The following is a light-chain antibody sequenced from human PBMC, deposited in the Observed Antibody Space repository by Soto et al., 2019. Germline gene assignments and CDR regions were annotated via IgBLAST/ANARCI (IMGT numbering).Light chain of an antibody. CDR1: QSVSSD. V-gene: IGKV3-15*01. CDR2: GAS. CDR3: QQYNNWPRT. J-gene: IGKJ1*01. Sequence: EIVMTQSPATLSVSPGERATLSCRASQSVSSDLAWYQQKPGQAPRLFIYGASTRVTGFPARFSGSGSGTEFTRTITSLQSEDFAVYYCQQYNNWPRTFGQGTKVEIK.